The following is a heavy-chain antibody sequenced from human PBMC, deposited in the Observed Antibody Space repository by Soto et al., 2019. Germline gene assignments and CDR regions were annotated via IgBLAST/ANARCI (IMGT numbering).Heavy chain of an antibody. CDR3: ARTRNLDV. D-gene: IGHD1-1*01. Sequence: PSDTLSLTCAVYGGALSGYYGNWILQSPGKGLEWIGEINYSGSTNYNPSIKSRVTISIDTSKNQFSLKLSSVTAADTAVYYCARTRNLDVWGQRTTLTVSS. CDR2: INYSGST. J-gene: IGHJ6*02. V-gene: IGHV4-34*01. CDR1: GGALSGYY.